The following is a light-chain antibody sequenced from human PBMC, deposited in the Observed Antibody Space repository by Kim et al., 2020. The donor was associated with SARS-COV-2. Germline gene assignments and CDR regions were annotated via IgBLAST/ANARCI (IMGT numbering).Light chain of an antibody. Sequence: DIQMTQSPSSLSASVGDRVTITCRADQVISDSLAWYQQKSGKAPKLLLYAASRLQSGVPSRFSGSGSGADYTLTIGSLQPEDFATYYCQQYYSFPLTFGGGTKLEI. J-gene: IGKJ4*01. CDR1: QVISDS. V-gene: IGKV1-NL1*01. CDR3: QQYYSFPLT. CDR2: AAS.